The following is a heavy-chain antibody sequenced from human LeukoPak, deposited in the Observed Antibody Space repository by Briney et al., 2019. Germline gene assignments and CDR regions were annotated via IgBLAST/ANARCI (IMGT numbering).Heavy chain of an antibody. J-gene: IGHJ4*02. Sequence: SETLSLTCTVSGGSISSSDYYWGWIRQPPGKGLEWIGSIYYSGKMFYNPSLKSRVTISVDTSKNQFSLKLSSVTAADTAVYYCAGHDFWSGYYPTKYWGQGTLVTVSS. CDR2: IYYSGKM. D-gene: IGHD3-3*01. V-gene: IGHV4-39*07. CDR1: GGSISSSDYY. CDR3: AGHDFWSGYYPTKY.